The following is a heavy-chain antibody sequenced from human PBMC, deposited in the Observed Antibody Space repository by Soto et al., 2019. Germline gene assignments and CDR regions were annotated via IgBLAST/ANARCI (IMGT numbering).Heavy chain of an antibody. V-gene: IGHV3-9*01. Sequence: PGGSLRLSCAASGFTFDDYAMHWVRQAPGKGLEWVSGISWNSGSIGYADSVKGRFTISRDNAKNSLYLQMNSLRAEDTALYYCATRIAAAGTGYYYYYGMDVWGQGTTVTVSS. CDR3: ATRIAAAGTGYYYYYGMDV. CDR2: ISWNSGSI. J-gene: IGHJ6*02. CDR1: GFTFDDYA. D-gene: IGHD6-13*01.